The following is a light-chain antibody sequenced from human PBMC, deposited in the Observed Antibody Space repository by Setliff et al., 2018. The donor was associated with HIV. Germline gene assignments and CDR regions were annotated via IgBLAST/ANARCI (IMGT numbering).Light chain of an antibody. Sequence: QSVLTQPPSVSSAPGQRVPISCTGSSSNIGTGYDVHWYQQLPGTAPKLLIHDNTNRPSGVPDRFSGSKSGTSASLAITGLQAEDEADYYCQSYDSSLSGFVFGSGTKVTVL. CDR3: QSYDSSLSGFV. CDR1: SSNIGTGYD. J-gene: IGLJ1*01. V-gene: IGLV1-40*01. CDR2: DNT.